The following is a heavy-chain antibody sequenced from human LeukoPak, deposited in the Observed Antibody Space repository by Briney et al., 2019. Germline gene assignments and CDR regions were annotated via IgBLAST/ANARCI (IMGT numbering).Heavy chain of an antibody. D-gene: IGHD3-22*01. CDR2: INHRGRT. V-gene: IGHV4-34*01. CDR1: GFSFSSYG. CDR3: ARHRRVYSLNYYDSSGYRY. Sequence: PGGSLRLSCAASGFSFSSYGMSWVRQPPGKGLEWIGEINHRGRTNYNPSLKSRVTISVDTSKNQFSLKLSSVTAADTAVYYCARHRRVYSLNYYDSSGYRYWGQGTLVTVSS. J-gene: IGHJ4*02.